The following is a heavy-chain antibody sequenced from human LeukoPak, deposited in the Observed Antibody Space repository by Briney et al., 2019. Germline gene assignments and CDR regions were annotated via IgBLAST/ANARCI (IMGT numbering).Heavy chain of an antibody. CDR2: IYYSGST. CDR1: GGSISSGGYY. Sequence: SGTLSLTCTVSGGSISSGGYYWSWIRQHPGKGLEWIGYIYYSGSTYYNPSLKSRVTISVDTSKNQFSLKLSSVTAADTAVYYCAREGTIAAAGSPIDYWGQGTLVTVSS. CDR3: AREGTIAAAGSPIDY. J-gene: IGHJ4*02. D-gene: IGHD6-13*01. V-gene: IGHV4-31*03.